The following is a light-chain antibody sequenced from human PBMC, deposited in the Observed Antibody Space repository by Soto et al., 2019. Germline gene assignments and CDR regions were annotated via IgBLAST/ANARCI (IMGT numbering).Light chain of an antibody. CDR3: QQFNTWPPVT. CDR2: GAS. J-gene: IGKJ4*01. CDR1: QSISRN. Sequence: EIVMTQSPATLSVSPGERATLSCRASQSISRNLAWYQQKPGQAPRLLIYGASTRATGIPARFSGSGSGTEFTLTISSLQSEDFAVYYCQQFNTWPPVTFGGGTTVEIK. V-gene: IGKV3-15*01.